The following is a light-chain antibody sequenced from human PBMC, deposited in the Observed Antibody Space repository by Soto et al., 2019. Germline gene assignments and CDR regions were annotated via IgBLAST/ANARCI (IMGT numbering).Light chain of an antibody. CDR3: QRANSLPFT. Sequence: DFQMTQSPSSVSASVGDTVTITCRASQDIGSWLAWYQQKPGNAPNLLIYAAFSLQTGVPSRFSGSGSGTDFTLTITSLQPEDFATYYCQRANSLPFTFGPGTKVDIK. V-gene: IGKV1D-12*01. CDR2: AAF. J-gene: IGKJ3*01. CDR1: QDIGSW.